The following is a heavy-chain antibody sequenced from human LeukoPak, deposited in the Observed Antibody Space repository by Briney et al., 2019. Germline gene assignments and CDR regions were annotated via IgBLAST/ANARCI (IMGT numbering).Heavy chain of an antibody. CDR1: GFTFSTYG. V-gene: IGHV3-48*04. CDR3: AELGITMIGGV. Sequence: GGSLRLSCAASGFTFSTYGMSWVRQAPGKGLEWVSYISSSGSTIYYADSVKGRFTISRDNAKNSLYLQMNSLRAEDTAVYYCAELGITMIGGVWGKGTTVTVSS. CDR2: ISSSGSTI. D-gene: IGHD3-10*02. J-gene: IGHJ6*04.